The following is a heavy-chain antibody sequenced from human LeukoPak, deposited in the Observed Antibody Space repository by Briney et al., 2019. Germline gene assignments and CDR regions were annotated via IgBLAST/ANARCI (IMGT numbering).Heavy chain of an antibody. V-gene: IGHV3-74*03. CDR2: IDDGGIGK. CDR1: GFKYNW. D-gene: IGHD3-10*01. J-gene: IGHJ4*02. CDR3: VRDYFGQLF. Sequence: QSGGSLRLSCALSGFKYNWMQWVRQAPGKGLEWISHIDDGGIGKKYADSVKGRFTMSRDNARDTVYLQMNSLRVEDTAIYYCVRDYFGQLFWGQGTPVTVSS.